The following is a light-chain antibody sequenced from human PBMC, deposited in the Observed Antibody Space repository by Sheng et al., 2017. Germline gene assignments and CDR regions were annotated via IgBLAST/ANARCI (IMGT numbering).Light chain of an antibody. Sequence: IVMTQSPATLSVSPGERATLSCRASQSVSRDLAWYQQKPGQAPRLLISGAATRATGIPASFSGSGSGTEFTLTISSLQSEDSAVYYCQQYNNWPRTFGQGTKVEIK. V-gene: IGKV3-15*01. CDR3: QQYNNWPRT. J-gene: IGKJ1*01. CDR2: GAA. CDR1: QSVSRD.